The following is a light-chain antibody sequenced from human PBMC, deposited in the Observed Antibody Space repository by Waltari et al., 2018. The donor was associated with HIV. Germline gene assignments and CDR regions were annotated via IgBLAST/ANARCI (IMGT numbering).Light chain of an antibody. V-gene: IGKV4-1*01. Sequence: ALSLGERATINCKSSRSILYNSNNKNYLAWYQQKPGQPPQLLIYWASTREFGVPDRFSGSGSGTNFTLTISSLQTEDVAVYYCQQYFNAPITFGGGTRVEI. J-gene: IGKJ4*01. CDR3: QQYFNAPIT. CDR1: RSILYNSNNKNY. CDR2: WAS.